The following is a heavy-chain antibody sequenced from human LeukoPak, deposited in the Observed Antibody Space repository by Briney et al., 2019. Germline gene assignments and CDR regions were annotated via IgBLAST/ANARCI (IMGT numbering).Heavy chain of an antibody. Sequence: PSETLSLTCTVSGGSISSNSYYWDWIRQPPGKGLEWIGSIYYSGSTYYNPSLKSRVTMSVDTSKNQFSLKLSSVTAADTAVYHCARDRVSPHLRRPDAFDIWGQGTMVTVSS. J-gene: IGHJ3*02. CDR1: GGSISSNSYY. CDR2: IYYSGST. CDR3: ARDRVSPHLRRPDAFDI. V-gene: IGHV4-39*07. D-gene: IGHD2-8*01.